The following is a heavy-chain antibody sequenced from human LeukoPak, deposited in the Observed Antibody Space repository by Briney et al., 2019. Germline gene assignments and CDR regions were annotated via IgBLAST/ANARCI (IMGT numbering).Heavy chain of an antibody. CDR2: ISGSGGST. J-gene: IGHJ4*02. CDR3: AKDPREWRYYDSSLNALLTGQFDY. D-gene: IGHD3-22*01. V-gene: IGHV3-23*01. Sequence: GGSLRLSCAASGCTFSSYAMSWVRQAPGKGLEWVSAISGSGGSTYYADSVKGRFTISRDNSKNTLYLQMNSLRAEDTAVYYCAKDPREWRYYDSSLNALLTGQFDYWGQGTLVTVSS. CDR1: GCTFSSYA.